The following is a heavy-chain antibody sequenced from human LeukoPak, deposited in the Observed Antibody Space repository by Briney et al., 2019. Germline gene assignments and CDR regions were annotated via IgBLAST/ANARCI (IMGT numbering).Heavy chain of an antibody. J-gene: IGHJ4*02. CDR1: GYTFTSYA. CDR2: XNAGNGNT. V-gene: IGHV1-3*01. Sequence: ASVKVSCKASGYTFTSYAMHWVRQAPGQRLXXXXXXNAGNGNTKYSQKFQGRVTITRDTSASTAYMELSSLRSEDTAVYYCAREGAGYSYGYLGFDYWGQGTLVTVSS. CDR3: AREGAGYSYGYLGFDY. D-gene: IGHD5-18*01.